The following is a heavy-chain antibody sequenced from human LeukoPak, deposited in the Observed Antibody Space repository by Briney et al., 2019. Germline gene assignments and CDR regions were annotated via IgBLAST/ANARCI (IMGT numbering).Heavy chain of an antibody. V-gene: IGHV3-33*01. Sequence: GRSLRLSCAASGFIYSHYGMHWVRQAPGKGLEWVAVIWSDGSNRFCAGSVKGRFTISRDNSQNTLFLQMNSLRAEDTAMYYCARDAQRGFDYSNSLEYWGHGTLVTVSS. CDR1: GFIYSHYG. CDR3: ARDAQRGFDYSNSLEY. D-gene: IGHD4-11*01. CDR2: IWSDGSNR. J-gene: IGHJ4*01.